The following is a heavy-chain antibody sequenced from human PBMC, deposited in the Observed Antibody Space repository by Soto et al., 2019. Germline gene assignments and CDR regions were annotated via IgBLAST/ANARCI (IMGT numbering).Heavy chain of an antibody. D-gene: IGHD1-26*01. CDR1: GFTFNTHW. V-gene: IGHV3-74*01. CDR3: ARWGAMGVDY. Sequence: EVQLVESGGGVVQPGGSLRLSCTASGFTFNTHWMHWVRQAPGKGLVWVSRMYFDGITTNYADSVKGRLTVSRDNAKNTVYLHVNTLRDEDTAVYYCARWGAMGVDYWGQGTLVTVAS. J-gene: IGHJ4*02. CDR2: MYFDGITT.